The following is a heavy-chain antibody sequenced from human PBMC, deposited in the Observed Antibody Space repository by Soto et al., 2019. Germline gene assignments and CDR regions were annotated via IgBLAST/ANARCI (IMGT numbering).Heavy chain of an antibody. CDR1: GGTFSNYA. J-gene: IGHJ5*02. CDR2: IIPIFGSA. V-gene: IGHV1-69*13. D-gene: IGHD5-12*01. CDR3: AKDGGKDGYFGSWFDP. Sequence: SVKVSCKASGGTFSNYAITWVRQAPGQGLEWLGRIIPIFGSANYAQKFQGRVTITADESTTTAYMELSSLRSDDTAVYYCAKDGGKDGYFGSWFDPWGQGTLVTVSS.